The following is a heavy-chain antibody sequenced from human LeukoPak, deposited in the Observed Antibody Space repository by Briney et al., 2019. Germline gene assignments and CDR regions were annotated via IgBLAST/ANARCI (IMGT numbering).Heavy chain of an antibody. CDR3: ARPSGGLQYYYGSGSYYNPDAFDI. J-gene: IGHJ3*02. CDR1: GYTFTGYY. D-gene: IGHD3-10*01. V-gene: IGHV1-2*06. Sequence: ASVKVSCKASGYTFTGYYMHWVRQAPGQGLEWMGRINPNSGGTNYAQKFQGRVTMTRDTSISTAYMELSRLRSDDTAVYYCARPSGGLQYYYGSGSYYNPDAFDIWGQGTMVTVSS. CDR2: INPNSGGT.